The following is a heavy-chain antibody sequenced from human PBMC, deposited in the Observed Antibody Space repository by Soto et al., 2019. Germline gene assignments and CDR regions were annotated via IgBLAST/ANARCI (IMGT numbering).Heavy chain of an antibody. Sequence: QVQLVQSGDEVKKPGASVKVSCKASGYIFVNYGIAWVRQAPGQGLEWMGWISPYTGNTHSATKVQGRLTMTTVTYTSTAYMDLGSLTSDNTAVYYCVMVDNYVTPTPQDVWGQGTTVTVSS. V-gene: IGHV1-18*01. D-gene: IGHD3-16*01. CDR2: ISPYTGNT. J-gene: IGHJ6*02. CDR3: VMVDNYVTPTPQDV. CDR1: GYIFVNYG.